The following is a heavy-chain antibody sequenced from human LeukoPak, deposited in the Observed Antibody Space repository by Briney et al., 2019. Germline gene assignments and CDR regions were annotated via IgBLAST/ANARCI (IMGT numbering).Heavy chain of an antibody. CDR3: GKTTVGYSSGRYPGWPVDY. D-gene: IGHD2-15*01. CDR2: IFGSGGSP. Sequence: GESLRLSCAASGFTFNSYAMYWVRQAPGKGLEWISGIFGSGGSPHYADSVKGRFTISRDNSQNTVYLQLDSLRVEDTALYYCGKTTVGYSSGRYPGWPVDYWGQGALVTVSS. CDR1: GFTFNSYA. V-gene: IGHV3-23*01. J-gene: IGHJ4*02.